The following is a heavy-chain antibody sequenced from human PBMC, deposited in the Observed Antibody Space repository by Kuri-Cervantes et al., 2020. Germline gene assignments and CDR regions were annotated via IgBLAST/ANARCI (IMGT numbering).Heavy chain of an antibody. Sequence: SETLSLTYTVSGGSISSYYWSWIRQPPGKGLEWIGYIYYSGSTNYNPSLKSRVTISVDTSKNQFSLKLSSVTAADTAVYYCARGDGSADYYYYYMDVWGKGTTVTVSS. J-gene: IGHJ6*03. CDR1: GGSISSYY. D-gene: IGHD3-10*01. CDR3: ARGDGSADYYYYYMDV. V-gene: IGHV4-59*01. CDR2: IYYSGST.